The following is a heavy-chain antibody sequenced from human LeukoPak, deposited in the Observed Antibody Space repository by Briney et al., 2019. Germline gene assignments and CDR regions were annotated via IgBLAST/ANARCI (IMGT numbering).Heavy chain of an antibody. CDR1: GYTFTSYG. CDR3: ASDLYGMSHWLDP. V-gene: IGHV1-18*03. CDR2: ISAYNGNT. Sequence: GASVKVSCKASGYTFTSYGISWVRQAPGQGLEWMGWISAYNGNTNYAQKLQGRVTMTTDTSTSTAYMELRSLRSDDMAVYYCASDLYGMSHWLDPWGQGTLVTDSS. D-gene: IGHD4-17*01. J-gene: IGHJ5*02.